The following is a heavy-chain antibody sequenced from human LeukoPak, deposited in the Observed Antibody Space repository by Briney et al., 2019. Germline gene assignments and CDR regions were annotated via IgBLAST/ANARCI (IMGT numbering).Heavy chain of an antibody. J-gene: IGHJ6*02. CDR2: ITGSGGNT. Sequence: GGSLRLSCAASGFIFSSYSMSWVRQAPGKGLEWVSVITGSGGNTYYADSVKGRLTISRDNSQNTVFLEMNSLRVEDTGIYYCASNYGSGSYGMDVWGQGTTVIVSS. CDR3: ASNYGSGSYGMDV. V-gene: IGHV3-23*01. CDR1: GFIFSSYS. D-gene: IGHD3-10*01.